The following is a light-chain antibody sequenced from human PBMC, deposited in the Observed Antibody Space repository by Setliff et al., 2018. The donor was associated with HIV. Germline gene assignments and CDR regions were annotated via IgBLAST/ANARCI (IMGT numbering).Light chain of an antibody. V-gene: IGLV2-11*01. CDR1: SSDVGGYNY. Sequence: QSALTQPRSVSGSPGQSVTISCTGTSSDVGGYNYVSWYQQPPGKAPKLMIYDVSKRPSGVPDRFSGSKSGNTASLTISGLQAEDEADYYCCSHADDWPFGTGTKVTVL. J-gene: IGLJ1*01. CDR3: CSHADDWP. CDR2: DVS.